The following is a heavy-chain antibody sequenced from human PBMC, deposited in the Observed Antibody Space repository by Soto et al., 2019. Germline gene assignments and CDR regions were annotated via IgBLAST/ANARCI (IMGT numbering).Heavy chain of an antibody. Sequence: EVQLLESGGGLVQPGGSLRLSCAASGFTFSSYAMSWVRQAPGKGLEWVSAISGSGGSTYYADSVKGRFTISRDNSKNTLYLQMNSLRAEDTAVYYCAKDKGPSAAVPSGNWFDPWGQGTLVTVSS. CDR1: GFTFSSYA. V-gene: IGHV3-23*01. CDR2: ISGSGGST. CDR3: AKDKGPSAAVPSGNWFDP. J-gene: IGHJ5*02. D-gene: IGHD6-13*01.